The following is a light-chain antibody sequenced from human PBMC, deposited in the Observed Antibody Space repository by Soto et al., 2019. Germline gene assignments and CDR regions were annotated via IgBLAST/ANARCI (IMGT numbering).Light chain of an antibody. Sequence: QSVLTQPPSVSGAPGQRVTISCTGSSSNIGAGYDVHWYQQLPGTAPKLLIYGNSNRPSGVPDRFSGSKSGTSASLAITGLQAEDVADYYRPSDGSSLSGAVVGGGTTVTVL. CDR1: SSNIGAGYD. CDR3: PSDGSSLSGAV. V-gene: IGLV1-40*01. CDR2: GNS. J-gene: IGLJ2*01.